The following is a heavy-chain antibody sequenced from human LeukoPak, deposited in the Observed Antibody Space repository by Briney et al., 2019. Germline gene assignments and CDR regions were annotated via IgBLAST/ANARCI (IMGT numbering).Heavy chain of an antibody. D-gene: IGHD1-26*01. Sequence: SETLSLTCTVSGGSISSSSYYWGWIRQPPGKGLEWIGSIYYSGSTYYNPSLKGRVTISVDTSKNQFSLKLSSVTAADTAVYYCAREVGATPGYDYWGQGTLVTVSS. CDR2: IYYSGST. CDR3: AREVGATPGYDY. CDR1: GGSISSSSYY. V-gene: IGHV4-39*02. J-gene: IGHJ4*02.